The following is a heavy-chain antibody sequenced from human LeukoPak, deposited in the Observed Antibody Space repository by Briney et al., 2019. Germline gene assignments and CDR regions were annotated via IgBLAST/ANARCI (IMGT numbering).Heavy chain of an antibody. CDR2: IKQDGRVK. J-gene: IGHJ4*02. D-gene: IGHD4-23*01. CDR1: GFTFPNYW. V-gene: IGHV3-7*01. Sequence: GGSLRLSCVASGFTFPNYWMSWVRQAPEKGLEWVANIKQDGRVKQYVDSMKGRFTISRDNAKNSLYLQMNSLRAEDTAVYYCARDRDDGGFDYWGQGILVPVSA. CDR3: ARDRDDGGFDY.